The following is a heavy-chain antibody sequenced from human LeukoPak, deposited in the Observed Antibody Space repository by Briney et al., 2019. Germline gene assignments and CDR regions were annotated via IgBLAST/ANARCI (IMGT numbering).Heavy chain of an antibody. CDR3: ARLKGLYSSSWYPPFDY. D-gene: IGHD6-13*01. Sequence: PSETLSLTCTVSGGSISSYYWSWIRQPPGKGLEWIGYIYYSGSTNYNPSLKSRVTISVDTSKNQFSLKLSSVTAADTAVYYCARLKGLYSSSWYPPFDYWGQGTLVTVSS. CDR1: GGSISSYY. V-gene: IGHV4-59*08. CDR2: IYYSGST. J-gene: IGHJ4*02.